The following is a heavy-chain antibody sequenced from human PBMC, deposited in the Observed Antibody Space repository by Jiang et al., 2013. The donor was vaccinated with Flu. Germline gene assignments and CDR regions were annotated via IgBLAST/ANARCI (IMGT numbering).Heavy chain of an antibody. D-gene: IGHD3-10*01. CDR2: IFFSGRT. V-gene: IGHV4-61*01. CDR3: ARGEMVRGDVAWFAP. Sequence: GPGLVKPSETLSLTCSVSGGSVSSGTYYWNWIRQPPGKGLEWIGYIFFSGRTNYNPSLKSRVTISVDTSKNQFSLKLSSVTAADTAVYFCARGEMVRGDVAWFAPGAGVPWSPSPQ. CDR1: GGSVSSGTYY. J-gene: IGHJ5*02.